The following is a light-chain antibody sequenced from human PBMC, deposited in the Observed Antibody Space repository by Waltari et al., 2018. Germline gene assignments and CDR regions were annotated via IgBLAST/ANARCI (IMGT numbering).Light chain of an antibody. V-gene: IGKV4-1*01. CDR1: QSVLYSSNNKNY. CDR2: WAS. CDR3: QQYYSTSF. Sequence: DIVMTQSPDSLAVSLGERATINCKSSQSVLYSSNNKNYLAWYQQKPGQPPKLVIYWASTRESGVPDRFSGSGSGTDFTLTISSLQAEDVAVYYCQQYYSTSFFGGGTKVEIK. J-gene: IGKJ4*01.